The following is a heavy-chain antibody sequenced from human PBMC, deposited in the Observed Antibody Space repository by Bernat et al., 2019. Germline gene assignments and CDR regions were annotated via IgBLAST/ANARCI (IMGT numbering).Heavy chain of an antibody. CDR2: INPNSGGT. V-gene: IGHV1-2*04. CDR3: ARSGRITIFGVAHSGAFDI. J-gene: IGHJ3*02. CDR1: GYTFTGYY. Sequence: QVQLVQSGAEVKKPGASVKVSCKASGYTFTGYYMHWVRQAPGQGLEWMGWINPNSGGTNYAQKFQGWVTMTRDTSISTAYMEVSRLRSDDTAVYYCARSGRITIFGVAHSGAFDIWGQGTMVTVSS. D-gene: IGHD3-3*01.